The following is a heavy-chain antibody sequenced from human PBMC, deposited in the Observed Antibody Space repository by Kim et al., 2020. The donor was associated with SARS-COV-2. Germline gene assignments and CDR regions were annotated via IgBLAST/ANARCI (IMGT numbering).Heavy chain of an antibody. CDR1: GFTFRNYP. J-gene: IGHJ4*02. CDR3: AKRNYNTRTWDY. V-gene: IGHV3-23*01. D-gene: IGHD3-22*01. CDR2: ISVSGGAT. Sequence: GGSLRLSCAASGFTFRNYPMSWVRQDPGKGLEWVSSISVSGGATSYADSVEGRFAISRDNSKNTLYLQMNNLRAEDTAVYYCAKRNYNTRTWDYWGQGTLVTVSS.